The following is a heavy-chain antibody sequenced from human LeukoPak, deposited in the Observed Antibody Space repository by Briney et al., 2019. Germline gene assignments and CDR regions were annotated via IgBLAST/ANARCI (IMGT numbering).Heavy chain of an antibody. CDR3: ARRAVASQAFDI. Sequence: PGGSLRLSCTASGFTFGDYAMSWVRQAPGKGLEWVGFIRSKAYSATAEYAASVKGRFSISRDDSKSIAYLQMNGLKTEDTAVYYCARRAVASQAFDIWGQGTMATVPS. D-gene: IGHD6-19*01. CDR1: GFTFGDYA. J-gene: IGHJ3*02. CDR2: IRSKAYSATA. V-gene: IGHV3-49*04.